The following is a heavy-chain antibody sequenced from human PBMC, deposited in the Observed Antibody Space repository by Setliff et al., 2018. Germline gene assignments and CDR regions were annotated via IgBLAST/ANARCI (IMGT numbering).Heavy chain of an antibody. J-gene: IGHJ6*02. CDR1: GYSFTSYW. Sequence: PGESLKISCKGSGYSFTSYWIGWVRQMPGKGLEWMGIIYPGDSDTRYSPSFQGQVTISADKSISTAYLQGSSLKASDTAFYYCARSDYGDYFAWDSYGMDVWGQGTTVTVSS. CDR3: ARSDYGDYFAWDSYGMDV. D-gene: IGHD4-17*01. CDR2: IYPGDSDT. V-gene: IGHV5-51*01.